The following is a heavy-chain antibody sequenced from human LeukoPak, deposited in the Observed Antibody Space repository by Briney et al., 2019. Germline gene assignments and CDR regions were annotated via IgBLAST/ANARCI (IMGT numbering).Heavy chain of an antibody. CDR2: IHYSENT. CDR3: ARDRRWELLHAFDI. D-gene: IGHD1-26*01. V-gene: IGHV4-59*01. CDR1: GGSISSYF. J-gene: IGHJ3*02. Sequence: SETLSLTCTVSGGSISSYFWSWIRQPPGKGLEWIAYIHYSENTNYNPSLKSRVTISVDTSKDQFSLKLSSVTAADTAVYYCARDRRWELLHAFDIWGQGTMVTVSS.